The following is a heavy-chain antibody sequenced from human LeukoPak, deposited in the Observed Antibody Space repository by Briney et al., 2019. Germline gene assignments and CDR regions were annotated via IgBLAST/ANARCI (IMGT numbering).Heavy chain of an antibody. D-gene: IGHD3-10*01. CDR3: AKDLGVWRFGESYPFDP. Sequence: PGGSLRLSCAASGFTFSSYAMSWVRQAPGKGLEWVSAISGSGGSTYYADSVKGRFTISRDNSKNTLYLQMYSLRAEDTAVYYCAKDLGVWRFGESYPFDPWGQGTLVTVSS. CDR2: ISGSGGST. J-gene: IGHJ5*02. CDR1: GFTFSSYA. V-gene: IGHV3-23*01.